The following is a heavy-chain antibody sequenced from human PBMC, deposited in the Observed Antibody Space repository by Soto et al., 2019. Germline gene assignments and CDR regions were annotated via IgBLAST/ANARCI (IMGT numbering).Heavy chain of an antibody. V-gene: IGHV1-24*01. D-gene: IGHD1-26*01. J-gene: IGHJ4*02. CDR1: GYTLTELS. Sequence: ASVKVSCKVSGYTLTELSMHWVRQAPGKGLEWMGGFDPEDGETIYAQKFQGRVTMTEDTSTDTAYMELSSLRSEDTTVYYCATVHPQSPLPVDYWGQGTLVTVSS. CDR3: ATVHPQSPLPVDY. CDR2: FDPEDGET.